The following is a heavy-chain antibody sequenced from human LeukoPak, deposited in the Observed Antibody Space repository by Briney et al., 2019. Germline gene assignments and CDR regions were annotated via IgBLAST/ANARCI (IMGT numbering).Heavy chain of an antibody. D-gene: IGHD1-1*01. CDR2: IGPSGSTM. CDR3: PRGETGGKYKYSYYMDV. Sequence: GGSLRLSCAASGFTLSDYYMSRIRQAPGKGLEWVSYIGPSGSTMYYADSVKGRFTISRDNAKNSLYLQMNSLRVEATAVYYCPRGETGGKYKYSYYMDVWGKGPTVTVPS. J-gene: IGHJ6*03. CDR1: GFTLSDYY. V-gene: IGHV3-11*04.